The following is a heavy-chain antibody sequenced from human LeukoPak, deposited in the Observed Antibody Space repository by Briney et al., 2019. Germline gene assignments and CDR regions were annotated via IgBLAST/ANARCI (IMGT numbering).Heavy chain of an antibody. CDR1: GFTFSSYG. CDR2: IRYDGSNK. V-gene: IGHV3-30*02. J-gene: IGHJ6*04. Sequence: GGSLRLSCAASGFTFSSYGMHWVRQAPGKGLEWVAFIRYDGSNKYHADSVKGRFTISRDNSKNTLYLQMNSLRAEDTAVYYCAKDPKYARPSSPDVWGKGTTVTISS. CDR3: AKDPKYARPSSPDV. D-gene: IGHD2-2*01.